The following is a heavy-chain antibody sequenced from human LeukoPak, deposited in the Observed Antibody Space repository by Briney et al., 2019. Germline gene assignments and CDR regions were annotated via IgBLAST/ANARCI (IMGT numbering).Heavy chain of an antibody. V-gene: IGHV5-51*01. Sequence: ESLKISCQGSGYSFTSYWIGWVRQMPGKGLEWMGIIYPGDSDTRYSPSFQGQVTISADKSINTAYLQWSSLKASDTAVYYCARHQGYNYGYVDYWGQGTLVTVSS. CDR2: IYPGDSDT. CDR3: ARHQGYNYGYVDY. J-gene: IGHJ4*02. CDR1: GYSFTSYW. D-gene: IGHD5-18*01.